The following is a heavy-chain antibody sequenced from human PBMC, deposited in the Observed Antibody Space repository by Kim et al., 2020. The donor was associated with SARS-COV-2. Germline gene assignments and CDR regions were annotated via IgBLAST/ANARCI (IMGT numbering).Heavy chain of an antibody. CDR2: SWRT. CDR3: ARNNAFDI. V-gene: IGHV4-59*01. Sequence: SWRTNYNPSLKSRVTISVDTSKNQFSLKRSSVTAADTAVYYCARNNAFDIWGQGTMVTVSS. J-gene: IGHJ3*02.